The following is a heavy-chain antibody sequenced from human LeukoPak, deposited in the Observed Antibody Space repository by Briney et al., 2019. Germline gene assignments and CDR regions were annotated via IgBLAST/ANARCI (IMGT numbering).Heavy chain of an antibody. Sequence: SETLSLTCTVSGGSISSTTSYWGWIRQPPGKGLEWVGSFYYSGSTSFNPSLKSGVTISADMSKSQFSLKLSSVTAADTAVYYCAHQPSGRYSIDYWGQGTLVTVSS. CDR1: GGSISSTTSY. D-gene: IGHD1-26*01. CDR3: AHQPSGRYSIDY. J-gene: IGHJ4*02. V-gene: IGHV4-39*01. CDR2: FYYSGST.